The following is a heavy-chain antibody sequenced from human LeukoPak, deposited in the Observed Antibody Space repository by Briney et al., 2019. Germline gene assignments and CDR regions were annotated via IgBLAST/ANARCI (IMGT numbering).Heavy chain of an antibody. J-gene: IGHJ4*02. D-gene: IGHD3-22*01. CDR2: ISSSGSTI. Sequence: GGSLRLSCAASGFTFSDNYMSWICQAPGKGLERFSYISSSGSTIYYADSVKGRFTISRDNAKNSLYLQMNSLRAEDTAVYYCARDTYYYDSSGYIIQYFDYWGQGTLVTVSS. CDR1: GFTFSDNY. CDR3: ARDTYYYDSSGYIIQYFDY. V-gene: IGHV3-11*01.